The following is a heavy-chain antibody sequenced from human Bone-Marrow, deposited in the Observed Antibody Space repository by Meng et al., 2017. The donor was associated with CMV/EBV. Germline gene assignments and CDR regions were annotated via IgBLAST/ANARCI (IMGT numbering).Heavy chain of an antibody. Sequence: QLVEFWGEVKKPWASVKVSCKASGYTFTGYNMHWVRQAPGKGLEWMGWINPNSGGTNYAQKFQGRVTMTRDTSISTAYMELSRLRSDDTAVYYCARGGDPRFDYWGQGTLVTVSS. J-gene: IGHJ4*02. CDR1: GYTFTGYN. CDR2: INPNSGGT. CDR3: ARGGDPRFDY. V-gene: IGHV1-2*02.